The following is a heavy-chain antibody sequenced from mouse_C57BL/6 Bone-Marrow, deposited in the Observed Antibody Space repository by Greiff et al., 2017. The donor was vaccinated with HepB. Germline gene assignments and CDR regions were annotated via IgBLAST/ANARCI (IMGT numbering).Heavy chain of an antibody. J-gene: IGHJ3*01. CDR3: ASPDSSGCSFAY. Sequence: QVQLQQSGPGLVQPSQCLSITCTASGFSLTSYGVHWVRQSPGKGLEWLGVIWSGGSTDYNAAFISRLGISKDNSKSQVFFKMNSLQADDTAIYYCASPDSSGCSFAYWGRGTLVTVSA. CDR1: GFSLTSYG. CDR2: IWSGGST. D-gene: IGHD3-2*02. V-gene: IGHV2-2*01.